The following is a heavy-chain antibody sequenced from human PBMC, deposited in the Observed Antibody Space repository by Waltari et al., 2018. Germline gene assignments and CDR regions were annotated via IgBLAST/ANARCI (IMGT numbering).Heavy chain of an antibody. Sequence: EVQLVQSGAEVKKPGESLKISCKGSGYSFTSYWIGWVRQMPGKGLEWMGIIYPGDSYTRYSPSFQGQVTISADKSISTAYLQWSSLKASDTAMYYCARGRPNYGDYVAFDYWGQGTLVTVSS. CDR1: GYSFTSYW. V-gene: IGHV5-51*01. CDR3: ARGRPNYGDYVAFDY. CDR2: IYPGDSYT. J-gene: IGHJ4*02. D-gene: IGHD4-17*01.